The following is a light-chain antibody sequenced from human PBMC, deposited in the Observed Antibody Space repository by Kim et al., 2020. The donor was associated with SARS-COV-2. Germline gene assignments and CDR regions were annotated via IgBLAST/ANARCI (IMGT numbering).Light chain of an antibody. Sequence: LGRTVRITCQGDSLRSYYASWYQQKPGQAPVLVIYGKNNRPSGIPDRFSGSSSGNTASLTITGAQAEDEADYYCNSRDSSGNQHVVFGGGTQLTVL. CDR2: GKN. J-gene: IGLJ2*01. CDR1: SLRSYY. V-gene: IGLV3-19*01. CDR3: NSRDSSGNQHVV.